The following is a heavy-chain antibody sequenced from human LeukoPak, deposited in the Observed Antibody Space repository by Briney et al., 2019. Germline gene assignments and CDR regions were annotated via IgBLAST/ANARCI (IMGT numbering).Heavy chain of an antibody. Sequence: ASVKVSCKASGGTFSSYAISWVRQAPGQGLEWMGGIIPIFGTANYAQKFQGRVTITTDESTSTAYMELSSLRSEDTAVYYCARTAAAGGDYYYYYMDVWGKGTTVTVSS. V-gene: IGHV1-69*05. CDR2: IIPIFGTA. D-gene: IGHD6-13*01. CDR1: GGTFSSYA. J-gene: IGHJ6*03. CDR3: ARTAAAGGDYYYYYMDV.